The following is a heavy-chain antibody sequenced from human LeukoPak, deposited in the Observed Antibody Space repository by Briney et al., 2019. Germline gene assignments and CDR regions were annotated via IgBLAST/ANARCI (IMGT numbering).Heavy chain of an antibody. CDR1: GGTFSSYA. CDR2: IIPIFGTA. CDR3: AKHDYVWGSYRHIPYSMDV. J-gene: IGHJ6*03. V-gene: IGHV1-69*05. Sequence: SVKVSCKASGGTFSSYAISWVRQAPGQGLEWMGGIIPIFGTANYAQKFQGRVTITTDESTSTAYMELSSLRSEDTAVYYCAKHDYVWGSYRHIPYSMDVWGKGTTVTVSS. D-gene: IGHD3-16*02.